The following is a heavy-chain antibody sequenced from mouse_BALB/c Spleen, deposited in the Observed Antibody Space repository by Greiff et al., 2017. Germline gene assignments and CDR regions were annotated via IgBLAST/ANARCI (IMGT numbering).Heavy chain of an antibody. CDR3: ARSYGNYVFDY. D-gene: IGHD2-10*02. V-gene: IGHV1-54*01. CDR1: GYAFTNYL. J-gene: IGHJ2*01. CDR2: INPGSGGT. Sequence: VKLQQSGAELVRPGTSVKVSCKASGYAFTNYLIEWVKQRPGQGLEWIGVINPGSGGTNYNEKFKGKATLTADKSSSTAYMQLSSLTSDDSAVYFCARSYGNYVFDYWGQGTTLTVSS.